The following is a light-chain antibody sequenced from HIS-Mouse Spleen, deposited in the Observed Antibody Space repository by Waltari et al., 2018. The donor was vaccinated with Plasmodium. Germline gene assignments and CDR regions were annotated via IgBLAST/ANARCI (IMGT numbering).Light chain of an antibody. CDR3: QKYNNWSFT. V-gene: IGKV3-15*01. J-gene: IGKJ3*01. CDR1: QSVSSN. Sequence: EIVMTQSPATLSVSPGERATLSCRASQSVSSNFAWYQQKPGQAPRLLIYGASTRATGIPARFSGSGSGTEFTLTISSLQSEDFAVYYCQKYNNWSFTFGPGTKVDIK. CDR2: GAS.